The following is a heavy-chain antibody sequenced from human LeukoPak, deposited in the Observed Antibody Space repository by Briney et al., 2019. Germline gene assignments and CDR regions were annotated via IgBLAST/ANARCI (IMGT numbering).Heavy chain of an antibody. J-gene: IGHJ4*02. V-gene: IGHV4-61*01. CDR1: GGSISSGSYY. Sequence: PSETLSLTCTVSGGSISSGSYYWSWIRQPPGKGLEWIGYIYYSGSTNYNPSLKSRVTISVDRSKNQFSLKLSSVTAADTAVYYCARAPTLGWFGEPTNYFDYWGQGTLVTVSS. D-gene: IGHD3-10*01. CDR3: ARAPTLGWFGEPTNYFDY. CDR2: IYYSGST.